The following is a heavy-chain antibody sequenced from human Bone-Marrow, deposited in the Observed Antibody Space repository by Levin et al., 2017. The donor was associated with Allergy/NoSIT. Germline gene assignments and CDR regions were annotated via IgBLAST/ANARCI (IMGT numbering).Heavy chain of an antibody. CDR3: ARDGVAPGVYFDS. V-gene: IGHV3-7*01. D-gene: IGHD2-2*01. J-gene: IGHJ4*02. CDR2: INQHGNEK. CDR1: GFTFSDYW. Sequence: GESLKISCAASGFTFSDYWMNWVRQAPGKGLEWVANINQHGNEKYYMDSVKGRFTISRDNPKNSLDLQMNSLRAEDTAVYYCARDGVAPGVYFDSWGQGVLVIVSS.